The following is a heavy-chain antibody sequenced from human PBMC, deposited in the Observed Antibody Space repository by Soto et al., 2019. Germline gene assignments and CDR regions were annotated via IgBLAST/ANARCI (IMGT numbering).Heavy chain of an antibody. CDR3: AKDRTVTGWVQYDMDV. CDR1: GLIFSSYG. CDR2: ISYDGSNK. V-gene: IGHV3-30*18. D-gene: IGHD4-17*01. Sequence: ESGGGVVQPGRSLRLSCAASGLIFSSYGIHWVRQAPGKGLEWVAAISYDGSNKYYTDSVKGRFTISRDNSKNTLYLQMNSLRAEDTAVYYCAKDRTVTGWVQYDMDVWGPGTTVTVSS. J-gene: IGHJ6*02.